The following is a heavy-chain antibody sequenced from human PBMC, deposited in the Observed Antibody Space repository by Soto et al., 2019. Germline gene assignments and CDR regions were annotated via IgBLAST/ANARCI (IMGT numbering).Heavy chain of an antibody. Sequence: GGSLRLSCAASGFTFSSYSMNWVRQAPGKGLEWVSSISSSSSYIYYADSVKGRFTISRDNAKNSLYLQMNSLRAEDTAVYYCARRGYSGYDDYYYYYGMDVWGQGTTVTVSS. D-gene: IGHD5-12*01. CDR3: ARRGYSGYDDYYYYYGMDV. CDR2: ISSSSSYI. CDR1: GFTFSSYS. J-gene: IGHJ6*02. V-gene: IGHV3-21*01.